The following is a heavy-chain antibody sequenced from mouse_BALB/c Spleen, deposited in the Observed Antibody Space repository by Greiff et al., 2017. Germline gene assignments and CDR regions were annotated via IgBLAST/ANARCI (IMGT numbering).Heavy chain of an antibody. CDR2: INSNGGST. CDR3: ARDGMGYGGAMDY. J-gene: IGHJ4*01. D-gene: IGHD2-2*01. Sequence: DVMLVESGGGLVQPGGSLKLSCAASGFTFSSYGMSWVRQTPDKRLELVATINSNGGSTYYPDSVKGRFTISRDNAKNTLYLQMSSLKSEDTAMYYCARDGMGYGGAMDYWGQGTSVTVSS. CDR1: GFTFSSYG. V-gene: IGHV5-6-3*01.